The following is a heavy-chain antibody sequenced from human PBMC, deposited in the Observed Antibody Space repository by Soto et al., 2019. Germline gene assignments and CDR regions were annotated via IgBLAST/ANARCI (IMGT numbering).Heavy chain of an antibody. CDR3: AKAAGPPYYYYYGMDV. CDR1: GGTFSSYT. J-gene: IGHJ6*02. CDR2: IIPILGIA. D-gene: IGHD6-13*01. V-gene: IGHV1-69*02. Sequence: SVKVSCKASGGTFSSYTISWVRQAPGQGLEWMGRIIPILGIANYAQKFQGRVTITADKSTSTAYMELSSLRSEDTAVYYCAKAAGPPYYYYYGMDVWGQGPGHRLL.